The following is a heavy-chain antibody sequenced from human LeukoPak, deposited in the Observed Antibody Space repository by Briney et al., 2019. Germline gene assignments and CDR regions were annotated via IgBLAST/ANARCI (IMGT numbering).Heavy chain of an antibody. Sequence: ASVKVSCKASGYTFTGYYMHWVRQAPGQGLEWRGRINPNSGGTNYAQKFQGRVTMTRDTSISTAYMELSRLRSDDTAVYYCARGIVVVTAMPFDYWGQGTLVTVSS. D-gene: IGHD2-21*02. CDR2: INPNSGGT. J-gene: IGHJ4*02. CDR3: ARGIVVVTAMPFDY. CDR1: GYTFTGYY. V-gene: IGHV1-2*06.